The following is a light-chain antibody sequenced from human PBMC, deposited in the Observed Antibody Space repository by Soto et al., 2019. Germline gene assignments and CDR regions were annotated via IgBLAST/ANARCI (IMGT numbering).Light chain of an antibody. CDR2: GAS. CDR1: QSVSSSY. Sequence: EIVLTQSPGTLSLSPGERATLSCRASQSVSSSYLAWYQQKPGQAPRLLIYGASSRATGIPDRFIGSGSGTDFTLTISRLEPADFAVYYCQHYGSSPQTFGQGTKVEIK. J-gene: IGKJ1*01. CDR3: QHYGSSPQT. V-gene: IGKV3-20*01.